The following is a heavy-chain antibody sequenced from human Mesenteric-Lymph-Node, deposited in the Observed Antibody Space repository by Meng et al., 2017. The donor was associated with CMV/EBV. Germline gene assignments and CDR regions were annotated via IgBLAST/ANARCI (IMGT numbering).Heavy chain of an antibody. CDR2: INPKNGDT. Sequence: ASVKVSCKASGYTFPDYYIHWVRQAPGQGLEWMGWINPKNGDTNYAQNFQGRVTMTRDTSTSTGYMELSRLKSDDTAVYYCARDLRRGAGDYVSSNWGQGTLVTVSS. J-gene: IGHJ4*02. CDR3: ARDLRRGAGDYVSSN. CDR1: GYTFPDYY. V-gene: IGHV1-2*02. D-gene: IGHD4-17*01.